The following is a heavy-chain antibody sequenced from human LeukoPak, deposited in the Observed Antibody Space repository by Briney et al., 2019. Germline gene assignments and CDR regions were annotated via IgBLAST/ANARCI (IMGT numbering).Heavy chain of an antibody. CDR2: ISSRGNAI. CDR1: GFTFSSYE. J-gene: IGHJ6*02. Sequence: GGSLRLSCAASGFTFSSYEMNWVRQAPGKGLEWVSYISSRGNAIYYADSVKGRFTISRDNAKNSPYLQMNSLRAEDTAVYYCARDPVAVPGPRDYGMDVWGQGTTVTVSS. CDR3: ARDPVAVPGPRDYGMDV. V-gene: IGHV3-48*03. D-gene: IGHD6-19*01.